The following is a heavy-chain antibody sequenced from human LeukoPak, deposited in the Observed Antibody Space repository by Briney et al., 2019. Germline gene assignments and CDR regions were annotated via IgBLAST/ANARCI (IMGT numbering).Heavy chain of an antibody. D-gene: IGHD3-16*02. V-gene: IGHV4-38-2*02. J-gene: IGHJ5*02. CDR2: IYLSGST. CDR1: GYSISSGYY. Sequence: SETLSLTCAVSGYSISSGYYWGWIRQPPGKGLEWIGSIYLSGSTYYNPSLKSPVTISVDTSKNQFSLKLSSVTAADTAVYYCARDRYDYVWGSYRLSFDPWGQGTLVTVSS. CDR3: ARDRYDYVWGSYRLSFDP.